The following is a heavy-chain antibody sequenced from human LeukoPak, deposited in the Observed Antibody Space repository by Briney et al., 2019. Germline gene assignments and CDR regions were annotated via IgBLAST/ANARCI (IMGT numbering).Heavy chain of an antibody. V-gene: IGHV1-46*02. Sequence: ASVKVSCKASGYNLNTYHMHWVRQAPGQGLEWMGVITSTGTTTICAQKFQGRVTMTRDTSTSTVYMDLSSLRSDDTAVYYCATEYVRTHYFDWWGQGTLVTVSS. CDR1: GYNLNTYH. CDR3: ATEYVRTHYFDW. J-gene: IGHJ4*02. CDR2: ITSTGTTT. D-gene: IGHD3-16*01.